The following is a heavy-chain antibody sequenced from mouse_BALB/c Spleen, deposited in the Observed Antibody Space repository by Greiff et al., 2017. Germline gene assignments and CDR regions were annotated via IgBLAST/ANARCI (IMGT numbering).Heavy chain of an antibody. V-gene: IGHV1-63*02. Sequence: QVQLQQSAAELARPGASVKMSCKASGYTFTSYTMHWVKQRPGHGLEWIGDIYPGGGYTNYNEKFKGKATLTADTSSSTAYMQLSSLTSEDSAVYFCARYEITRGAWFAYWGQGTLVTVSA. D-gene: IGHD2-4*01. CDR1: GYTFTSYT. CDR3: ARYEITRGAWFAY. CDR2: IYPGGGYT. J-gene: IGHJ3*01.